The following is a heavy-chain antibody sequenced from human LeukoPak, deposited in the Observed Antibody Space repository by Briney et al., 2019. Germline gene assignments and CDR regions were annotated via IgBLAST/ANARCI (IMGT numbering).Heavy chain of an antibody. D-gene: IGHD1-1*01. J-gene: IGHJ4*02. CDR2: IIPIFGTA. CDR3: ARGPELERFDY. Sequence: SVKVSCKASGGTFSSYAISWVRQAPGQGLEWMGGIIPIFGTANYAQKLQGRVTITTDESTSTAYMELSSLRSEDTAVYYCARGPELERFDYWGQGTLVTVSS. CDR1: GGTFSSYA. V-gene: IGHV1-69*05.